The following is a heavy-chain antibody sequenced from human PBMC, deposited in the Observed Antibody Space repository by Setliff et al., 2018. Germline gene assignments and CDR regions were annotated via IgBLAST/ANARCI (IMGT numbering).Heavy chain of an antibody. J-gene: IGHJ4*02. CDR1: GYTFTAYD. V-gene: IGHV1-3*01. D-gene: IGHD1-26*01. CDR3: ARGQTVGPNSGKDY. Sequence: ASVKVSCKASGYTFTAYDIHWMRQAPGQSLEWMGWINGVNGNTKYSQNFQGRVTFTSDTSANTAFMELSSLRPEDSSTYYCARGQTVGPNSGKDYWGQGTLVTVSS. CDR2: INGVNGNT.